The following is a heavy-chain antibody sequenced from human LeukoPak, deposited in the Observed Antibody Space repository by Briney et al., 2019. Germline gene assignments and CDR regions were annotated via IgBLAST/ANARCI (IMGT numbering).Heavy chain of an antibody. J-gene: IGHJ4*02. CDR1: GGTFSSYA. CDR3: ARERESGSYRYFDY. CDR2: IIPIFGTA. V-gene: IGHV1-69*13. D-gene: IGHD1-26*01. Sequence: GASVKVSCKASGGTFSSYAIRWVRQAPGQGLEWMGGIIPIFGTANYAQKFQGRVTITADESTSTAYMELSSLRSEDTAVYYCARERESGSYRYFDYWGQGTLVTVSS.